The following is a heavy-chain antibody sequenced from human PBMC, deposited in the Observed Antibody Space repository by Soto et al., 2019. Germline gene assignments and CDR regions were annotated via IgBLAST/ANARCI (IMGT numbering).Heavy chain of an antibody. CDR1: GGSFSGYY. D-gene: IGHD4-17*01. Sequence: PSETLSLTCAVYGGSFSGYYWSWIRQPPGKGLEWIGEINHSGSTNYNPSLKSRVTISVDTSKNQFSLKLSSVTAADTAVYYCAVRYGDYVLEWFDPWGQGTLVTVSS. V-gene: IGHV4-34*01. CDR2: INHSGST. CDR3: AVRYGDYVLEWFDP. J-gene: IGHJ5*02.